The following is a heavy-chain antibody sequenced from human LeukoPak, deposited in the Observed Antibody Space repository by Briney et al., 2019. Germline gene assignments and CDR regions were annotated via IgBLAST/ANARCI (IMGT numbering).Heavy chain of an antibody. CDR3: AREYGRQWLEAIGIYYYYYGMDV. D-gene: IGHD6-19*01. CDR1: GFTFSSYA. Sequence: GGSLRLSCAASGFTFSSYAMHWVRQAPGKGLEWVAVISYDGSNKYYADSVKGRFTISRDNSKNTLYLQMNSLRAEDTAVYYCAREYGRQWLEAIGIYYYYYGMDVWGQGTTVTVSS. CDR2: ISYDGSNK. V-gene: IGHV3-30-3*01. J-gene: IGHJ6*02.